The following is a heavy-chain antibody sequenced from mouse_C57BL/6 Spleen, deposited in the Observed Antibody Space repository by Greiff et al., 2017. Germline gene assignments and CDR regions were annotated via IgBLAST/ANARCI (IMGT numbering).Heavy chain of an antibody. J-gene: IGHJ2*01. CDR1: GYTFTDYE. Sequence: QVQLQQSGAELVRPGASVTLSCKASGYTFTDYEMHWVKQTPVHGLEWIGAIDPETGGTAYNQKFKGKAILTADKSSSTAYMELRSLTSEDSAVYYCTRREYSNYGYWGQGTTLTVSS. CDR2: IDPETGGT. CDR3: TRREYSNYGY. D-gene: IGHD2-5*01. V-gene: IGHV1-15*01.